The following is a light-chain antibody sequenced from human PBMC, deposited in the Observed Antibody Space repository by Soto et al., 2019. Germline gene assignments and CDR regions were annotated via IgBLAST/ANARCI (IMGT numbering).Light chain of an antibody. CDR3: AVWDDSLSGEV. V-gene: IGLV1-47*01. CDR1: SSNIGSNY. CDR2: RNN. Sequence: QSVLTQPPSASGTPGQRVTISCSGSSSNIGSNYVYWYQQLPGTAPKLLIYRNNQRPSGVPDRFSGSKSGTSASLAISGLRSEDEADYYCAVWDDSLSGEVFGGGTKLTVL. J-gene: IGLJ3*02.